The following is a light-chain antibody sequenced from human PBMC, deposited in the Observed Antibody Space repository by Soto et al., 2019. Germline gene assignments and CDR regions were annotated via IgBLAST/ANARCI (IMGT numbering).Light chain of an antibody. CDR2: DNN. Sequence: QSVLTQPPSVSAAPGQKVTTSCSGSSSNIGNNYVSWYQQLPGTAPKLLIYDNNKRPSGIPDRFSGSKSGTSATLGITGLQTGDEADYYCGTWDSSLSAAFGGGTK. CDR3: GTWDSSLSAA. J-gene: IGLJ2*01. V-gene: IGLV1-51*01. CDR1: SSNIGNNY.